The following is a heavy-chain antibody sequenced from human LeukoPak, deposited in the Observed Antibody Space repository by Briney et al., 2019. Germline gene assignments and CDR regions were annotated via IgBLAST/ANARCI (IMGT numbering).Heavy chain of an antibody. CDR2: INPNSGGT. D-gene: IGHD2-2*01. J-gene: IGHJ4*02. CDR3: ARGGMVVPAATDY. CDR1: GYTFTGYY. V-gene: IGHV1-2*02. Sequence: ASVKVSCKASGYTFTGYYMLWVRQAPGQGLEWMGWINPNSGGTNYAQKFQGRVTMTRDTSISTAYMELSRLRSDDTAVYYCARGGMVVPAATDYWGQGTLVTVSS.